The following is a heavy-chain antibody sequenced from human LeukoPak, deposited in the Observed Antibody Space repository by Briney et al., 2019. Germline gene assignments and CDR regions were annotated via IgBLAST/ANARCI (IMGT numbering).Heavy chain of an antibody. J-gene: IGHJ5*02. CDR1: GFTVTNEY. CDR2: IYADGRT. D-gene: IGHD4/OR15-4a*01. V-gene: IGHV3-66*01. CDR3: VRSVLS. Sequence: GRSLRLSCAASGFTVTNEYMYWVRQAPGRGLECVSLIYADGRTSYADSVKGGFTISGDNSRNTLDLQMDSLRAEDTAVYFCVRSVLSWGQGTRVTVSS.